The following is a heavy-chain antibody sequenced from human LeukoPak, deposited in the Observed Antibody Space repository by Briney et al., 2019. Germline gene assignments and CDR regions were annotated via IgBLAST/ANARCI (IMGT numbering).Heavy chain of an antibody. D-gene: IGHD1-26*01. CDR2: INPSGGST. CDR1: GYTFTSYY. CDR3: ARSGVHHFFDY. J-gene: IGHJ4*02. Sequence: ASVKVSCKASGYTFTSYYMHWVGQAPGQGLEWMGIINPSGGSTSYAQKFQGRVTMTRDTSTSTVYMELSSLRSEDTAVYYCARSGVHHFFDYWGQGTLVTVSS. V-gene: IGHV1-46*01.